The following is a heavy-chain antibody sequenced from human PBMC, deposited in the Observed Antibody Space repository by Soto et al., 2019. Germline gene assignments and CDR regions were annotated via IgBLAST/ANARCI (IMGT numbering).Heavy chain of an antibody. D-gene: IGHD2-2*01. CDR1: GGSISSSSYY. CDR2: IYYSGST. CDR3: ARHFANIVLVPAATRRYYYGMDV. V-gene: IGHV4-39*01. Sequence: PSETLSLTCTVSGGSISSSSYYWGWIRQPPGKGLEWIGSIYYSGSTYYNPSLKSRVTISVDTSKNQFSLKLSSVTAADTAVYYCARHFANIVLVPAATRRYYYGMDVWGQGTTVTVSS. J-gene: IGHJ6*02.